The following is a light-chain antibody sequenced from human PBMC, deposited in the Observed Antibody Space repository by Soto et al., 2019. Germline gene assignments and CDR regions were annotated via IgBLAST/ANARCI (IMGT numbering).Light chain of an antibody. J-gene: IGKJ5*01. V-gene: IGKV3-15*01. CDR2: DVS. CDR1: QSARIS. Sequence: TLITQSPATLSVSPGERATLSCRASQSARISLGWYQQKPGQSPRLLIYDVSTRDTGVPARFSGSGSGTECTLTVSRPQSEDVEVDYCQQYNNWPPTFGQGTRLDIK. CDR3: QQYNNWPPT.